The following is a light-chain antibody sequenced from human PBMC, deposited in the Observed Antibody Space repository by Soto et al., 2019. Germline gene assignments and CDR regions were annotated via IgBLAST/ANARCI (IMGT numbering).Light chain of an antibody. CDR2: EGS. V-gene: IGLV2-23*03. J-gene: IGLJ1*01. Sequence: QSALTQPASVSGSPGQSITISCTGTSSDVGSYKFVSWYQQYPGKAPTLMIYEGSERPSGVSDRFSGSKSGNTASLTISGLQFGDEADYFCCSYAGGSNVFGTGTKVTVL. CDR1: SSDVGSYKF. CDR3: CSYAGGSNV.